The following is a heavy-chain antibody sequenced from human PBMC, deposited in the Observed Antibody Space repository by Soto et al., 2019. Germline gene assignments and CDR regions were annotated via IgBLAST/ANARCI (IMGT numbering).Heavy chain of an antibody. D-gene: IGHD6-13*01. V-gene: IGHV4-59*01. CDR1: GGSMRNYF. J-gene: IGHJ4*02. Sequence: ETLSLTCTVSGGSMRNYFWTWIRQPPGKGLEWIGYIHYSGTTSFFPSYNPSLRSRVTISEDTSKNQFSLKLLSVTTADTAVYFCAAGEASSRNLAPYYLDFWGQGTLVTSPQ. CDR2: IHYSGTT. CDR3: AAGEASSRNLAPYYLDF.